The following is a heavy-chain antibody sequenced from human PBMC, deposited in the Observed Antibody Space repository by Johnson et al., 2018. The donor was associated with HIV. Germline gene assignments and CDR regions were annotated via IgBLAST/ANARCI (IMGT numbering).Heavy chain of an antibody. D-gene: IGHD5/OR15-5a*01. CDR2: ISYDGNIK. J-gene: IGHJ3*02. CDR1: GFTFSSYA. V-gene: IGHV3-30-3*01. Sequence: QVQLVESGGGVVQPGRSLRLSCAASGFTFSSYAMHWVRQAPGKGLEWVAVISYDGNIKYYADSVKGRFTISRDNSKNTLYLQMNSLRAEDTAVYYCAKDLRVYTCDAFDIWGQGTMVTVSS. CDR3: AKDLRVYTCDAFDI.